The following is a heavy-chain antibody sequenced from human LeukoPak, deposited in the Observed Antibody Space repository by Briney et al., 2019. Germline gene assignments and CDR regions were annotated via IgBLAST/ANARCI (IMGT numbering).Heavy chain of an antibody. CDR2: IKSDGSDT. V-gene: IGHV3-74*01. CDR3: ARVFAMYGMDV. D-gene: IGHD3-9*01. Sequence: GGSLRLSCAASGFTFSTYWMHWVRQAPGEGLVWVSRIKSDGSDTSYADSVKGRFTISRDNAKNTLYLQMNSLRAEDTAVYYCARVFAMYGMDVWGQGTTVTVSS. CDR1: GFTFSTYW. J-gene: IGHJ6*02.